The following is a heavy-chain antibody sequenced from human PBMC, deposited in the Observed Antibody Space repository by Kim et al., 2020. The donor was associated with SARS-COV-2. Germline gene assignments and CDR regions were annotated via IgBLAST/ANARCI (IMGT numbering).Heavy chain of an antibody. J-gene: IGHJ4*02. CDR2: IYPGDSDT. CDR3: ATIIYYYGSGSYSWYFDY. V-gene: IGHV5-51*01. Sequence: GESLKISCKGSGYSYTSYWIGWVRQMPGKGLEWMGIIYPGDSDTRYSPSFQGQVTISADKSISTAYLQWSSLKASDTAMYYCATIIYYYGSGSYSWYFDYWGQGTLVTGSS. D-gene: IGHD3-10*01. CDR1: GYSYTSYW.